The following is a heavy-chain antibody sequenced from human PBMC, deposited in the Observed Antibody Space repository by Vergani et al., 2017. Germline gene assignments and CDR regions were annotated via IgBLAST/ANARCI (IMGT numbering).Heavy chain of an antibody. V-gene: IGHV3-30-3*01. J-gene: IGHJ4*02. CDR2: ISYDGSNK. CDR3: AIYQAGVAAAGRGYFDY. D-gene: IGHD6-13*01. Sequence: QVQLVESGGGVVQPGRSLRLSCAASGFTFSSYAMHWVRQAPGKGLEWVAVISYDGSNKYYADSVKGRFTISRDNSKNTLYLQMNSLRAEDTAVYYCAIYQAGVAAAGRGYFDYWGQGTLVTVSS. CDR1: GFTFSSYA.